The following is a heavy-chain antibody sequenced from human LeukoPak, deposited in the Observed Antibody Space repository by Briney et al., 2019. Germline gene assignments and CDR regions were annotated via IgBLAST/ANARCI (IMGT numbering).Heavy chain of an antibody. Sequence: GGSLRLSCAVSGFTVSSNYVSWVHQAPGKGLEWVTVIYSTGTTFYADSVKGRFTISRDNAKNTVYLQMNSLRPEDTAMYYCARDRGPGWFDPWGQGTLVTVSS. J-gene: IGHJ5*02. CDR3: ARDRGPGWFDP. V-gene: IGHV3-66*03. D-gene: IGHD3-10*01. CDR2: IYSTGTT. CDR1: GFTVSSNY.